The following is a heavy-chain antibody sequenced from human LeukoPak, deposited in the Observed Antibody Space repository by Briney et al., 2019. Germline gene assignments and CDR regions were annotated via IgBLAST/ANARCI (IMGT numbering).Heavy chain of an antibody. D-gene: IGHD5-18*01. CDR3: AKDVRGYYYGHYSFDY. Sequence: GGSLRLSCAASGFTFSNYGMHWVRQAPGKGLEWVAVISYDGSNKYYADSVKGRFTISRDNSKNTLYLRMNSLRAEDTAVYYCAKDVRGYYYGHYSFDYWGQGTLVTVSS. CDR1: GFTFSNYG. CDR2: ISYDGSNK. V-gene: IGHV3-30*18. J-gene: IGHJ4*02.